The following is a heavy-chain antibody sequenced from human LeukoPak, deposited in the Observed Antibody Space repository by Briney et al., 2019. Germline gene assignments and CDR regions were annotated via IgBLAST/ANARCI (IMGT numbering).Heavy chain of an antibody. CDR2: IHPSTGNP. CDR1: GYTFTNYA. CDR3: ARAYQRLGDLSLPDY. D-gene: IGHD3-16*02. V-gene: IGHV7-4-1*01. Sequence: GASVKVSCKASGYTFTNYAVNWVRQAPGQGLEWMGWIHPSTGNPTYAQGFTGRFVFSLDTSVSTTYLQIGSLKAEDTAVYYCARAYQRLGDLSLPDYWGQGTLVTVSS. J-gene: IGHJ4*02.